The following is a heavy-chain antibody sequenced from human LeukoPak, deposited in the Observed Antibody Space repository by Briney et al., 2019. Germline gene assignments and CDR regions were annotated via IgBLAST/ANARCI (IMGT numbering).Heavy chain of an antibody. V-gene: IGHV3-23*01. D-gene: IGHD2-15*01. CDR1: GFNFSNFA. Sequence: GALRLSCATSGFNFSNFAMKWVRQAPGEGVEWGSAFSASGGTTYYADSVKGRFTISRDNSKNTLYLQMNNLRDEDTAVYYCAKDPPCSGGTCYGYFESWGQGILVTVSS. J-gene: IGHJ4*02. CDR2: FSASGGTT. CDR3: AKDPPCSGGTCYGYFES.